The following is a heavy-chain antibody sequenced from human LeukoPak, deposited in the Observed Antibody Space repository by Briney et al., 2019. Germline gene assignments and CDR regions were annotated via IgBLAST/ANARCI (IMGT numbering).Heavy chain of an antibody. J-gene: IGHJ4*02. V-gene: IGHV4-59*06. Sequence: NPSETLSLTCTVSGGSISSYYWSWIRQPPGKGLEWIGYIYYSGSSYYNPSLRSRVTISVATSKNHFSLKLSSVTAADTAVYYCARNRDGYNSFDYWGQGTLVTVSS. D-gene: IGHD5-24*01. CDR2: IYYSGSS. CDR1: GGSISSYY. CDR3: ARNRDGYNSFDY.